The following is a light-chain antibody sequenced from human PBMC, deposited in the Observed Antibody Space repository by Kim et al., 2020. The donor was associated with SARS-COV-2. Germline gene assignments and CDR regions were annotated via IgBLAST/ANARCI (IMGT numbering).Light chain of an antibody. J-gene: IGKJ1*01. Sequence: SPGERATLSCWASQSVSSNYLAWYQQKPGQAPRLLIYGASSRATGIPDRFSGSGSGTAFTLTISRLEPEDFAVYYCQQYHSSPRTFGQGTKVDIK. V-gene: IGKV3-20*01. CDR2: GAS. CDR1: QSVSSNY. CDR3: QQYHSSPRT.